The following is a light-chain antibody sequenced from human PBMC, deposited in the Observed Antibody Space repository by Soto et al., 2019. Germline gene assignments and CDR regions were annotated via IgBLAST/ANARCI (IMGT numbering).Light chain of an antibody. CDR2: GAS. V-gene: IGKV3-15*01. CDR3: QQYNNWPPWT. Sequence: EVVLTQSPGTLSLSPGERATLSCRTSHTVSGNYLAWYQQKPGQAPRLLIYGASTRATGIPARFSGSGSGTEFTLTISSLQSEDFAVYYCQQYNNWPPWTFGQGTKVDIK. CDR1: HTVSGN. J-gene: IGKJ1*01.